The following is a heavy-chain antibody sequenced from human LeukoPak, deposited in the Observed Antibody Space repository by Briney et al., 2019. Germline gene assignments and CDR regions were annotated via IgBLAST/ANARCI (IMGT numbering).Heavy chain of an antibody. CDR2: IHPNSGGT. CDR1: GYTFTGYY. J-gene: IGHJ4*02. V-gene: IGHV1-2*02. CDR3: AKVQAGSCCSFDY. D-gene: IGHD2-15*01. Sequence: ASVKVSCKASGYTFTGYYMHWVRQAPGQGLEWMGWIHPNSGGTSYAQKFQGRVTMTRDTSISTAYMELSRLRSDDTAIYYCAKVQAGSCCSFDYWGQGTLVTVSS.